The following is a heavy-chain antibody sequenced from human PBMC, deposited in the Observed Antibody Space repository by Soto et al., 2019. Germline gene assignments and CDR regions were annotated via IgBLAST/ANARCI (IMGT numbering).Heavy chain of an antibody. J-gene: IGHJ5*02. CDR2: IIPIFGTA. CDR3: ARGRGYGNWFDP. D-gene: IGHD5-12*01. CDR1: GGTFSSYA. Sequence: SVKVSCKASGGTFSSYAISWVRHAPGQGLEWMGGIIPIFGTANYAQKFQGRVTITADESTSTAYMELSSLRSEDTAVYYCARGRGYGNWFDPWGQGTLVTVSS. V-gene: IGHV1-69*13.